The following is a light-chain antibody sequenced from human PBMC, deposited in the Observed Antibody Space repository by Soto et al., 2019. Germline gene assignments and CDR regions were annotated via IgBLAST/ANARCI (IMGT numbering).Light chain of an antibody. CDR3: QQSYRTPT. V-gene: IGKV1-39*01. Sequence: DIQMTQSPSSLSASVGDRVTITCRARQSISNYLNWYQLKPGKVPKLLIYAASTLQTGVPSRFSGSGSGTDYTLTISSLQPEDFATYYCQQSYRTPTFGQGTRLEIK. CDR2: AAS. J-gene: IGKJ5*01. CDR1: QSISNY.